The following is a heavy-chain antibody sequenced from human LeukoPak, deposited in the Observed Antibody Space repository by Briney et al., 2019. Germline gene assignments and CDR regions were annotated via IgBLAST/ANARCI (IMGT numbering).Heavy chain of an antibody. Sequence: PGGSLRLSCAASGFTFSSYAMSWVRRAPGKGLEWVSAISGSGGSTYYADSVKGRFTISRDNSKNTLYLQMNSLRAEDTAVYYCAKDRGWVAVAGIVVPWGQGTLVTVSS. D-gene: IGHD6-19*01. V-gene: IGHV3-23*01. CDR1: GFTFSSYA. J-gene: IGHJ5*02. CDR2: ISGSGGST. CDR3: AKDRGWVAVAGIVVP.